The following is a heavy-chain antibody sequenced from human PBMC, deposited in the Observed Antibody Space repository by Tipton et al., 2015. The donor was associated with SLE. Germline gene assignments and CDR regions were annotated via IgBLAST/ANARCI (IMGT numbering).Heavy chain of an antibody. J-gene: IGHJ6*03. CDR2: IYYSGST. CDR1: GGSISRYY. V-gene: IGHV4-59*01. CDR3: ARVLVAIDYYYMDV. Sequence: TLSLTCTVSGGSISRYYWSWIRQPPGKGLEWIGYIYYSGSTNYNPSLKSRVTISVDTSKNQFSLKLSSVTAADTAVYYCARVLVAIDYYYMDVWGKGTTVTVSS. D-gene: IGHD2-21*01.